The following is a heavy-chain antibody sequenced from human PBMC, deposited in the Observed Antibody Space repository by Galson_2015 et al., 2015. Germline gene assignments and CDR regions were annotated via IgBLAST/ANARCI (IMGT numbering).Heavy chain of an antibody. Sequence: SLRLSCAASGFTFSSYWMSWVRQAPGKGLEWVANIKQDGSEKYYVDSVKGRFTISRDNAKNSLYLQMNSLRAEDTAVYYCARGRAAWIQLYVYAFDYWGQGTLVTVSS. CDR2: IKQDGSEK. J-gene: IGHJ4*02. CDR3: ARGRAAWIQLYVYAFDY. V-gene: IGHV3-7*03. D-gene: IGHD5-18*01. CDR1: GFTFSSYW.